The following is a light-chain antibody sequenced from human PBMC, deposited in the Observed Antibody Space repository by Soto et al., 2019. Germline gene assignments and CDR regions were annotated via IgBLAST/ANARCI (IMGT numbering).Light chain of an antibody. J-gene: IGKJ1*01. CDR3: QQRSYLVT. V-gene: IGKV3-11*01. CDR2: DAS. CDR1: QSVSSF. Sequence: EIVLTQSPATLSLSPGERATLSCRASQSVSSFLAWYQQKPGQAPRLLIYDASNRATGIPARFSGSGSGTDFTPTISSLEPEDCAVYYCQQRSYLVTFGQGTKVEIK.